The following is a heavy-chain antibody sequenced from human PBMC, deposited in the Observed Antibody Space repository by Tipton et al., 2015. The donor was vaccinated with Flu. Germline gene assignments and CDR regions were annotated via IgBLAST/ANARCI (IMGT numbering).Heavy chain of an antibody. V-gene: IGHV4-34*01. J-gene: IGHJ4*02. Sequence: TLSLTCAVYGGSFSGYFWTWIRQPPGKGLEWIGEINHSGSTNYNPSLKSRVTISVDTSKNQFSLRLRFVTAADTAVYYCARSPYYYGSGRFFDYWGQGTLVTVPS. CDR2: INHSGST. CDR1: GGSFSGYF. CDR3: ARSPYYYGSGRFFDY. D-gene: IGHD3-10*01.